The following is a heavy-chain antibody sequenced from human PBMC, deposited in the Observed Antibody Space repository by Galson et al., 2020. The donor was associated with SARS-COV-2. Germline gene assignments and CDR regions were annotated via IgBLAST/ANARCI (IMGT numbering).Heavy chain of an antibody. D-gene: IGHD1-26*01. CDR3: AKAKRGRELLSFDY. V-gene: IGHV3-23*01. CDR1: GLTFRSNA. Sequence: GGSLRLSCAASGLTFRSNAMSWVRKAPGKGLEWVSAISGSGGSTYYADSVKGRFTISRDNSKNTLYLKMNSLRAEDPAVYYCAKAKRGRELLSFDYWGQGTLVTVSS. J-gene: IGHJ4*02. CDR2: ISGSGGST.